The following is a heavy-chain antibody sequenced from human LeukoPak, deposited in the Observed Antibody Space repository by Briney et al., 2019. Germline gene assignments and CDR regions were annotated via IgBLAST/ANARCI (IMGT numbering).Heavy chain of an antibody. CDR1: GGSFSSYA. CDR3: ARDCGGDCYGMGY. J-gene: IGHJ4*02. V-gene: IGHV1-69*05. CDR2: IIPIFGTA. Sequence: SVKVSCKASGGSFSSYAISWVRQAPGQGLEWMGRIIPIFGTANYAQKFQGRVTITTDESTSTAYMELSSLRSEDTAVYYCARDCGGDCYGMGYWGQGTLVTVSS. D-gene: IGHD2-21*02.